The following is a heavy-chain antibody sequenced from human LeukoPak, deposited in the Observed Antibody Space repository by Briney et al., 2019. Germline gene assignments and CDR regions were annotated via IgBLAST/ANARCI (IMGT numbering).Heavy chain of an antibody. V-gene: IGHV4-34*01. CDR2: INHSGST. CDR1: GGSINFYY. D-gene: IGHD2-2*01. Sequence: SETLSLTCTVSGGSINFYYWSWIRQPPGKGLEWIGEINHSGSTNYNPSLKSRVTISVDTSKNQFSLKLSSVTAADTAVYYCASAGAVVVPAAMTRDWFDPWGQGTLVTVSS. CDR3: ASAGAVVVPAAMTRDWFDP. J-gene: IGHJ5*02.